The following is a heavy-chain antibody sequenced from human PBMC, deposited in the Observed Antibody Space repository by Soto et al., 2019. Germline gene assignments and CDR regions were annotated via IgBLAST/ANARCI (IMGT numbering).Heavy chain of an antibody. CDR1: GFTFSSCA. CDR2: IIDSGGST. J-gene: IGHJ6*02. CDR3: AKGRSYYYYYGVDV. Sequence: PGGSLRLSCAASGFTFSSCARGWVRQAPGKGLEWVSDIIDSGGSTYYADSVKGRFTISRDNSKSTLYLQMNSLRAEDTALYYYAKGRSYYYYYGVDVWGQGTTVTVS. V-gene: IGHV3-23*01.